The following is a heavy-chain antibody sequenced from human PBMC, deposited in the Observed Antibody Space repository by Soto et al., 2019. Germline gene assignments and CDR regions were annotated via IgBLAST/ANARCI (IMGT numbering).Heavy chain of an antibody. CDR1: GGTFSSYA. CDR3: ASGKYSSGWYAAGYHLDY. J-gene: IGHJ4*02. D-gene: IGHD6-19*01. V-gene: IGHV1-69*06. CDR2: ISPIFGTA. Sequence: SVKVSCKASGGTFSSYARSWVRQAPGQGLECMGGISPIFGTANYAQKFQGRVTITADKSTSTAYMKLSSLRSEDTAVYYCASGKYSSGWYAAGYHLDYSAQGTLVIVSS.